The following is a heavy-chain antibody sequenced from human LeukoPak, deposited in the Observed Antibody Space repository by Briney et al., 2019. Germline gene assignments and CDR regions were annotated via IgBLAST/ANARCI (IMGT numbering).Heavy chain of an antibody. D-gene: IGHD2-15*01. V-gene: IGHV3-11*01. CDR2: ISSSGSTI. CDR3: AREPSYRYCSGGSGYSFYYGMDV. Sequence: GGSLRLSFAASGFTFSDYYMSWIRQAPGKGLEWVSYISSSGSTIYYADSVKGRFTISRDNAKNSLYLQMNSLRAEDTAVYYCAREPSYRYCSGGSGYSFYYGMDVWGQGTTVTVSS. CDR1: GFTFSDYY. J-gene: IGHJ6*02.